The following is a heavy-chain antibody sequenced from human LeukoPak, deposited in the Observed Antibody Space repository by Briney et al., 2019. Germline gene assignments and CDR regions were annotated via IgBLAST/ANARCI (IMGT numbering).Heavy chain of an antibody. V-gene: IGHV4-39*07. CDR3: AREMTYIDY. Sequence: PSETLSLNCTVSGGSVSGSYFWGWIRQSPGKGLEWIGSIHYIGSTYYNPSLRSRVTMSLDTSKNQFSLKLSSVTAADTAVYYCAREMTYIDYWGQGTLVTVSS. D-gene: IGHD2-21*02. CDR1: GGSVSGSYF. J-gene: IGHJ4*02. CDR2: IHYIGST.